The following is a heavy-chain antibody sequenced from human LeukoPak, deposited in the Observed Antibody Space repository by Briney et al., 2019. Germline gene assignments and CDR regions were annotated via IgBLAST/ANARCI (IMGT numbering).Heavy chain of an antibody. D-gene: IGHD6-13*01. J-gene: IGHJ4*02. V-gene: IGHV3-23*01. CDR2: ISGSGGST. Sequence: PGGSLRLSCAASGFTFSCYAMSWVHQAPGKGLEWVSAISGSGGSTYYADSVEGRFTISRDNSKNTLYLQMNSLRAEDTAVYYCAKAPIIAAAGTRFDYWGQGTLVTVSS. CDR3: AKAPIIAAAGTRFDY. CDR1: GFTFSCYA.